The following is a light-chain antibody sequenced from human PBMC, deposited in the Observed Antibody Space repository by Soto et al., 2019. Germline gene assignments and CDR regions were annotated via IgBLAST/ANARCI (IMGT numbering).Light chain of an antibody. V-gene: IGKV3-20*01. Sequence: PGESATLSYRASQSVSSGYLAWYQQKPGQAPRLLIYAASNRATGIPDRFSGSGSGTDFTLTISRLEPEDFAVYYCQQYSRSPATFGQGTRLEIK. J-gene: IGKJ2*01. CDR3: QQYSRSPAT. CDR2: AAS. CDR1: QSVSSGY.